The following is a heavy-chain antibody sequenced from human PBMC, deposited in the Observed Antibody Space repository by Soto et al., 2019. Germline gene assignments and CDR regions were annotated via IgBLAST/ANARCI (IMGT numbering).Heavy chain of an antibody. V-gene: IGHV4-31*03. CDR2: IYYSGNT. D-gene: IGHD2-2*01. CDR1: GVSVSSDIYY. Sequence: SETLSLTYSVSGVSVSSDIYYWSWIRHHPGKGLEWIGYIYYSGNTCYNPSLGGRVTISLDTSKNHFSLRLRSVTPADTAVYYCARHLVVVAPAAYYGLDVWGQGTTVPVSS. J-gene: IGHJ6*02. CDR3: ARHLVVVAPAAYYGLDV.